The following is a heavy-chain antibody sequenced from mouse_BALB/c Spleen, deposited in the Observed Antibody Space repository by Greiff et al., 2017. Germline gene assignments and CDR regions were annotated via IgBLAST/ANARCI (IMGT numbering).Heavy chain of an antibody. V-gene: IGHV1-69*02. Sequence: QVQLQQPGAELVRPGASVKLSCKASGYTFTSYWINWVKQRPGQGLEWIGNIYPSDSYTNYNQKFKDKATLTVDKSSSTAYMQLSSPTSEDSAVYYCTRFGNWDDWGQGTLVTVSA. CDR1: GYTFTSYW. CDR2: IYPSDSYT. CDR3: TRFGNWDD. D-gene: IGHD4-1*01. J-gene: IGHJ3*01.